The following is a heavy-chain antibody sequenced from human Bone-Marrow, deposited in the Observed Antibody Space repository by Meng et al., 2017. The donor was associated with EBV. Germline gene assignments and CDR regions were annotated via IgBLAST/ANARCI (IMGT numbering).Heavy chain of an antibody. J-gene: IGHJ5*02. CDR2: VHYTGST. D-gene: IGHD6-19*01. CDR3: ARPFPSWQSPRLDPFGA. V-gene: IGHV4-39*01. CDR1: XDSISSFYS. Sequence: QLQLRESAPAQAKPPXXXXLXXXASXDSISSFYSWGWVRQPPGRGLEWIGSVHYTGSTCYSPSLKSRVTVSVDTSKNQFSLRLTSVTAADTAVYYCARPFPSWQSPRLDPFGAWGQGTLVTVSS.